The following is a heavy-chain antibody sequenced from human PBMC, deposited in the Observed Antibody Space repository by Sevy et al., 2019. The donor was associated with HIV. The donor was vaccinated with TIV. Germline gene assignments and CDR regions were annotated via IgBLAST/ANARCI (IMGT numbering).Heavy chain of an antibody. CDR3: SSRDYGDSIDY. D-gene: IGHD4-17*01. V-gene: IGHV3-30*02. CDR1: GFTFSNYG. Sequence: GGSLRLSCVASGFTFSNYGMHWVRQAPGNGLEWVAFIHSDGTNQYYRDSVKGRFTISRDNAKKTLYLQMNSLRPEDTAMYFCSSRDYGDSIDYLGQGTAVTVSS. J-gene: IGHJ4*02. CDR2: IHSDGTNQ.